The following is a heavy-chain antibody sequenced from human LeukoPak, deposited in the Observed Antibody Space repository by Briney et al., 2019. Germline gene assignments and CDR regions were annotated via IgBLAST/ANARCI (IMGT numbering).Heavy chain of an antibody. CDR2: IYVTGN. J-gene: IGHJ6*03. Sequence: SETLSLTCTVSGGSIGTYYWSWVRQSPGKGLEWIGYIYVTGNRYNPYLLSRVTISVDTSRNQFFLKMSSVTAADTAVYYCARHIGGGIEDMDVWGKGTTVTVSS. CDR3: ARHIGGGIEDMDV. V-gene: IGHV4-59*08. D-gene: IGHD3-16*02. CDR1: GGSIGTYY.